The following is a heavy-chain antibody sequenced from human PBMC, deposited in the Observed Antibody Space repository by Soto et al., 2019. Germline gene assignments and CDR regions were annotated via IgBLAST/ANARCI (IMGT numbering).Heavy chain of an antibody. J-gene: IGHJ3*02. D-gene: IGHD6-25*01. CDR2: VKPDGSGE. V-gene: IGHV3-7*01. CDR3: ARPFSGGAFDI. CDR1: GFTFSRHW. Sequence: EVHLVESGGGLVQPGGYLRLSCAASGFTFSRHWMSWVRQAPGKGLEWVAHVKPDGSGEAYVDSVRGRFIISRDNAKNSLYLQVNFLRAEDTAVYHCARPFSGGAFDIWGQGTVVTVSS.